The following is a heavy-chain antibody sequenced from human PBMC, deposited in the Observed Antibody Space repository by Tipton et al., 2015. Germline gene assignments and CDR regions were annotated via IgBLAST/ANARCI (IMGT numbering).Heavy chain of an antibody. CDR1: GYTFSRYG. CDR2: ISTDYGNT. V-gene: IGHV1-18*01. D-gene: IGHD5-24*01. J-gene: IGHJ6*02. Sequence: QSGAEVKKPGASVKVSCTASGYTFSRYGISWVRQAPGQGLEWMGWISTDYGNTNYAQKLQGRLTMTTDTSTSTAYMELRSLTSDDAAVYYCAREEEGWRLGHYGMDVWGQGTTVTVSS. CDR3: AREEEGWRLGHYGMDV.